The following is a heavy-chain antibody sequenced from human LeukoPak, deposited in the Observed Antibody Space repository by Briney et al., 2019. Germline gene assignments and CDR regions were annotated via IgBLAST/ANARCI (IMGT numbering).Heavy chain of an antibody. CDR1: GDSINSLDL. CDR3: AGLVGRYSSGLYYYYFDY. CDR2: MYLSGTT. D-gene: IGHD3-22*01. J-gene: IGHJ4*02. Sequence: SGTLSLTCTVSGDSINSLDLWSWVRQPPGKGLEWIGEMYLSGTTHSNPSVKSRVTISIDKSKNQFFLNLSSVTAADTAVYYCAGLVGRYSSGLYYYYFDYWGRGTLVTVSS. V-gene: IGHV4-4*02.